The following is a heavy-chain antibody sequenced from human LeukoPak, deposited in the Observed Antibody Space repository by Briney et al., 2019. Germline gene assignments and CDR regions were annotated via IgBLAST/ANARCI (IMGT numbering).Heavy chain of an antibody. Sequence: EASVKVSCKASGGTFSSYAISWVRQAPGQGLEWMGRIIPIFGIANYAQKFQGRVTITADKSTSTAYMELSSLRSEDMAVYYCAREALYCSSTSCYTVIEGYYFDYWGQGTLVTVSS. CDR2: IIPIFGIA. CDR1: GGTFSSYA. CDR3: AREALYCSSTSCYTVIEGYYFDY. D-gene: IGHD2-2*02. J-gene: IGHJ4*02. V-gene: IGHV1-69*04.